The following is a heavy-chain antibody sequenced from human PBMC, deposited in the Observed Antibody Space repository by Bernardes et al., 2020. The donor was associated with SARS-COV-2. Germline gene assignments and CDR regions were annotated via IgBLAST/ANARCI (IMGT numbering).Heavy chain of an antibody. CDR3: ATDSYYDINGTFNS. D-gene: IGHD3-22*01. Sequence: GGSLRLSCATSGFTFSDYYMSWIRQAPGKGLEWISFISNSGSYKNYADSVKGRFIISRDNGKKSLFLQMNSLGVDDTAVYYCATDSYYDINGTFNSWGQGTLVTVSS. J-gene: IGHJ4*02. CDR1: GFTFSDYY. V-gene: IGHV3-11*06. CDR2: ISNSGSYK.